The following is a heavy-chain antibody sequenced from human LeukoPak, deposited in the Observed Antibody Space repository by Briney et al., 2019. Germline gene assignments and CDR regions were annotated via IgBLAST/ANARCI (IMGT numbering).Heavy chain of an antibody. CDR3: ARDRDSGWHGADLFQH. J-gene: IGHJ1*01. CDR2: ISSSSSYI. Sequence: GGSLRLSCAASGFTFSSYSMNWVRQAPGKGLEWVSSISSSSSYIYYADSVKGRFTISRDNAKNSLYLQMNSLRAEDTAVYYCARDRDSGWHGADLFQHWGQGTLVTVSS. V-gene: IGHV3-21*04. CDR1: GFTFSSYS. D-gene: IGHD6-19*01.